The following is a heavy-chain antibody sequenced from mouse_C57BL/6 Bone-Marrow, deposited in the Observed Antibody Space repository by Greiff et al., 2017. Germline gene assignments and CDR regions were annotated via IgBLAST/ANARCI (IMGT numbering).Heavy chain of an antibody. J-gene: IGHJ4*01. D-gene: IGHD2-3*01. CDR1: GFSLTSYG. CDR2: IWGVGST. V-gene: IGHV2-6*01. CDR3: ASSIYSDMDY. Sequence: VQGVESGPGLVAPSQSLSITCTVSGFSLTSYGVDWVRQSPGKGLEWLGVIWGVGSTNYNSALKSRLSISKDNSKSQVFLKMNSLQTDDTAMYYCASSIYSDMDYWGQGTSVTVSS.